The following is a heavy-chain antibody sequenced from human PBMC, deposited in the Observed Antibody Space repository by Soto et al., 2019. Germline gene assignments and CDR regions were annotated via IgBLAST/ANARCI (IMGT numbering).Heavy chain of an antibody. CDR2: MNPNSGNT. V-gene: IGHV1-8*01. CDR3: ARERTGTTSNWFDP. CDR1: GYTFTSYD. Sequence: QVQLVQSGAEVKKPGASVKVSCKASGYTFTSYDINWVRQATGQGLEWMGWMNPNSGNTGYAQKFQGRVTMTRNTSISTAYMELSSLSSEDTAVYYCARERTGTTSNWFDPWGQGTLVTVSS. J-gene: IGHJ5*02. D-gene: IGHD1-7*01.